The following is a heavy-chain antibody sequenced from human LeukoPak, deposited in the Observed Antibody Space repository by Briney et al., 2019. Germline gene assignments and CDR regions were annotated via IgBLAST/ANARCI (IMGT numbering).Heavy chain of an antibody. D-gene: IGHD2-2*01. J-gene: IGHJ4*02. CDR1: GFSLSTTGMS. V-gene: IGHV2-70*17. Sequence: SGPTLVNPTQTLTLTCTFSGFSLSTTGMSVSWIRQPPGKALEWLARIDWDDDKFYSTSLKTRLTISKDTSRGQVVLTVTDMGPVDTATYYCARIRGTYCVSTSCSFEDFWGQGTLVTLSS. CDR2: IDWDDDK. CDR3: ARIRGTYCVSTSCSFEDF.